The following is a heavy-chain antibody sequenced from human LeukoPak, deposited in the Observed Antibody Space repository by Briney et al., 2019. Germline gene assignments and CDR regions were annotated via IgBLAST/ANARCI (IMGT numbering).Heavy chain of an antibody. CDR2: IYHSGST. CDR3: ARRDPVYAMDY. Sequence: PSETLSLTCTVSGGSVNSGSYYWSWIRQPPGKGLEWIGYIYHSGSTYYNPSLKSRVTISVDRSKNQFSLKLSSVTAADTAVYYCARRDPVYAMDYWGQGTLVTVSS. V-gene: IGHV4-30-2*01. CDR1: GGSVNSGSYY. D-gene: IGHD2-8*01. J-gene: IGHJ4*02.